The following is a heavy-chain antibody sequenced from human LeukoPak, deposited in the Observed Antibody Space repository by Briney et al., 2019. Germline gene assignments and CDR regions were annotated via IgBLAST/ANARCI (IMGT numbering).Heavy chain of an antibody. Sequence: SVKVSCKASGGTFSSYAISWVQQAPGQGLEWMGRIIPIFGTANYAQKFQGRVTITTDESTSTAYMELSSLRSEDTAVYYCARDGVGYYDSSGYYLSDYWGQGTLVTVSS. V-gene: IGHV1-69*05. CDR2: IIPIFGTA. D-gene: IGHD3-22*01. CDR3: ARDGVGYYDSSGYYLSDY. J-gene: IGHJ4*02. CDR1: GGTFSSYA.